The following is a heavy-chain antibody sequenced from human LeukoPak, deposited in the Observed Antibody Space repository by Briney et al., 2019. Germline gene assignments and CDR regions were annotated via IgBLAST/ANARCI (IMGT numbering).Heavy chain of an antibody. CDR1: GFTFSSYA. D-gene: IGHD2-21*02. V-gene: IGHV3-23*01. J-gene: IGHJ3*02. CDR3: AKEETAYCGGDCYRSAFDI. Sequence: GGSLRLSCAASGFTFSSYAMSWVRQAPGKGLEGVSAISGSGGSTYYADSVKGRFTISRDNSKNTLYLQMNSLRAEDTAVYYCAKEETAYCGGDCYRSAFDIWGQGTMVTVSS. CDR2: ISGSGGST.